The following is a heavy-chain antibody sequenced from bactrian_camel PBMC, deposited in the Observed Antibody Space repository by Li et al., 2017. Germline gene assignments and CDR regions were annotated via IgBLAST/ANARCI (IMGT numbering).Heavy chain of an antibody. J-gene: IGHJ4*01. V-gene: IGHV3S53*01. Sequence: HVQLVESGGGLVQAGGSLRLSCAASISIADSTCMAWFRQAPGKEREGVAAIDSYGRTAYADSAKGRFTISKDNAKKILYLEMNSLKIEDTAMYYCAAGGPVGGNCFHYRTPYFTDSGPGTQVTVS. D-gene: IGHD2*01. CDR1: ISIADSTC. CDR2: IDSYGRT.